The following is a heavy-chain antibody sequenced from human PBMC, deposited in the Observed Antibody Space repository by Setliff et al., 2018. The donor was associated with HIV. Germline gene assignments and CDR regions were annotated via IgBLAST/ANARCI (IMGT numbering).Heavy chain of an antibody. V-gene: IGHV4-59*11. CDR3: ARAQRITIFGVVYWCFDL. D-gene: IGHD3-3*01. J-gene: IGHJ2*01. CDR1: GGSISSPY. Sequence: SETLSLTCTVSGGSISSPYWSWIRQPPGKGLEWIGYIYYNGSTNYNPSLKSRVTISVDTSKKQFSLRLSSVTAADTAVYYCARAQRITIFGVVYWCFDLWGRGTLVTVSS. CDR2: IYYNGST.